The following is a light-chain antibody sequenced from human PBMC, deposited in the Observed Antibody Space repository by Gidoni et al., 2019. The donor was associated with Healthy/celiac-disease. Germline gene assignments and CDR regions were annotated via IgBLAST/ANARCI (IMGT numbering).Light chain of an antibody. CDR2: DVS. Sequence: QSALTQPASVSGSPGQSLTISCTGTSSYVGGYNYVSWYQQHPGKAPKLMIYDVSNRPSVVSNRFSGSKSGNTASLTISGLQAEDEADYYCSSYTSSSTLVVFGGGTKLTVL. CDR3: SSYTSSSTLVV. CDR1: SSYVGGYNY. J-gene: IGLJ2*01. V-gene: IGLV2-14*01.